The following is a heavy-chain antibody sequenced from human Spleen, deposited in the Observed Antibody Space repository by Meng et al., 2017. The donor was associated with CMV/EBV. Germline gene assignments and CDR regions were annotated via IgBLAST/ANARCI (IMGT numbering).Heavy chain of an antibody. J-gene: IGHJ4*02. D-gene: IGHD3-3*01. CDR1: GLTFRSYW. CDR3: ARWVDYDLWSGNSYYFDY. Sequence: GGSLRLSCAASGLTFRSYWMSWVRQAPGRGLEWLANIKSDGSERYSVASVRGRFIISRDNAKNSVSLQMNSLRAEDTAVYYCARWVDYDLWSGNSYYFDYWGQGTPVTVSS. CDR2: IKSDGSER. V-gene: IGHV3-7*01.